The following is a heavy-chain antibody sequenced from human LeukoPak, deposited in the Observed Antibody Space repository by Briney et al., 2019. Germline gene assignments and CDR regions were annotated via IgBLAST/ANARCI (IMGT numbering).Heavy chain of an antibody. CDR3: ARDGSGDYGDFLDAFDI. V-gene: IGHV3-30-3*01. J-gene: IGHJ3*02. CDR1: GFTFSSYA. D-gene: IGHD4-17*01. Sequence: PGRSLRLSCAASGFTFSSYAMHWVRQAPGKGLEWVAVISYDGSNKYYADSEKGRFTISRDNSKNTLYLQMNSLRAEDTAVYYCARDGSGDYGDFLDAFDIWGQGTMVTVSS. CDR2: ISYDGSNK.